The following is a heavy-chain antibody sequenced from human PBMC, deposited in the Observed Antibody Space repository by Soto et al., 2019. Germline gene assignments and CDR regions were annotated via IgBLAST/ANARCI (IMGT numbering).Heavy chain of an antibody. V-gene: IGHV2-5*02. CDR3: AHWYYYDSNGYYRYYFDY. D-gene: IGHD3-22*01. CDR1: GFSLSTSGVG. Sequence: QITLKESGPTLVKPTQTLTLTCTFSGFSLSTSGVGVGWIRQPPGKALEWLALIYWDDDKRYSPSLKSRLTITKDTSKNQVVLTMTNMDPVDTATYYCAHWYYYDSNGYYRYYFDYWGQGTLVTVSS. CDR2: IYWDDDK. J-gene: IGHJ4*02.